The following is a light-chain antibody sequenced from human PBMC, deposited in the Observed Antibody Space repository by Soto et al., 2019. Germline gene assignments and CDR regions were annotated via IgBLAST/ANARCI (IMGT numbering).Light chain of an antibody. CDR3: QQYNNWWT. CDR1: QSVSSS. Sequence: EIVMTQSPATLSVSPGERVTLSCRASQSVSSSLAWYQQKPGQAPRLLIYGASTRAIGIPGRFSGSGSETEFTLTISSLQSEDFAVYYCQQYNNWWTFGQGTKV. CDR2: GAS. V-gene: IGKV3-15*01. J-gene: IGKJ1*01.